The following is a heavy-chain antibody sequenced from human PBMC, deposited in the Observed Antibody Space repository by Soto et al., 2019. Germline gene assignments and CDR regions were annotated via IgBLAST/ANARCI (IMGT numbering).Heavy chain of an antibody. CDR3: ARDPAGYCSSTSCYYFDY. D-gene: IGHD2-2*01. J-gene: IGHJ4*02. CDR1: GFTFSSYA. CDR2: ISYDGSNK. Sequence: GGSLRLSCAASGFTFSSYAMHWVRQAPGKGLEWVAVISYDGSNKYYADSVKGRFTISRDNSKNTLYLQMNSLRAEDTAVYYCARDPAGYCSSTSCYYFDYWGQGTLVTVS. V-gene: IGHV3-30-3*01.